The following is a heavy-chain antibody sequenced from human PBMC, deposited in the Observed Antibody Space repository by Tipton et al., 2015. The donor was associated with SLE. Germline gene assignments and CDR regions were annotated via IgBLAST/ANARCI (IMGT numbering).Heavy chain of an antibody. J-gene: IGHJ6*02. V-gene: IGHV3-23*01. CDR2: ISGSGGST. CDR3: AGAVFGVVTDYYYYGFDV. D-gene: IGHD3-3*01. CDR1: GFTFSSYS. Sequence: GSLRLSCAASGFTFSSYSMNWVRQAPGKGLEWVSGISGSGGSTYYADSVKGRFTISRDNSKNTLYLQMNSLRAEDTAIYYCAGAVFGVVTDYYYYGFDVWGQGTTVTVSS.